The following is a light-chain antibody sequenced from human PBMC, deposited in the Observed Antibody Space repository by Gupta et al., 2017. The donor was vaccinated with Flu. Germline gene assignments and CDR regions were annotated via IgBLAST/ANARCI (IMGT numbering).Light chain of an antibody. V-gene: IGLV3-21*02. CDR2: NDN. J-gene: IGLJ1*01. CDR3: QVWDSDGDFV. CDR1: DIGSKS. Sequence: SYVLTQSPSVSVAPGPTARIPCAGNDIGSKSVHWYQQRPGQAPILVVYNDNDRPSGIPGRFSGSNSGNTATLAISRVEAGDEADYYCQVWDSDGDFVFGTGTKVIVL.